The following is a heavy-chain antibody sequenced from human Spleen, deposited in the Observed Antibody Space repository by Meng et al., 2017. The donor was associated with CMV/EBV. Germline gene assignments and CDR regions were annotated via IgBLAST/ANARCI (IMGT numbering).Heavy chain of an antibody. CDR3: ARYPCCSSTSCHHSYYFDY. Sequence: SFSGYYWSWIRQPPGKGLEWIGEINHSGSTNYNPSLKSRVTISVDTSKNQFSLKLSSVTAADTAVYYCARYPCCSSTSCHHSYYFDYWGQGTLVTVSS. V-gene: IGHV4-34*01. CDR1: SFSGYY. J-gene: IGHJ4*02. CDR2: INHSGST. D-gene: IGHD2-2*01.